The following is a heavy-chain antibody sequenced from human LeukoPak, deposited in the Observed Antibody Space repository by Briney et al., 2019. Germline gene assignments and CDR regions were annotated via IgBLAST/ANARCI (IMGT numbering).Heavy chain of an antibody. CDR3: AKGLGVLRFLEWLTGMDV. D-gene: IGHD3-3*01. V-gene: IGHV3-23*01. J-gene: IGHJ6*02. Sequence: PGASLRLSCAASGFTFSSYAMSWVRRAPGKGLEWVSAISGSGGSTYYADSVKGRFTISRDNSKNTLYLQMNSLRAEDTAVYYCAKGLGVLRFLEWLTGMDVWGQGTTVTVSS. CDR1: GFTFSSYA. CDR2: ISGSGGST.